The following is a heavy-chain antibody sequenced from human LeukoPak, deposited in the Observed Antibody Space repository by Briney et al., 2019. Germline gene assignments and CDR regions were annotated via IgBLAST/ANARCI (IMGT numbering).Heavy chain of an antibody. CDR2: IIPIFGTA. D-gene: IGHD3-22*01. V-gene: IGHV1-69*13. CDR3: ARGGYYDSSGYYYWYFDL. CDR1: GYTFTGYH. J-gene: IGHJ2*01. Sequence: ASVKVSCKASGYTFTGYHMHWVRQAPGQGLEWMGGIIPIFGTANYAQRFQGRVTITADESTSTAYMELSSLRSEDTAVYYCARGGYYDSSGYYYWYFDLWGRGTLVTVSS.